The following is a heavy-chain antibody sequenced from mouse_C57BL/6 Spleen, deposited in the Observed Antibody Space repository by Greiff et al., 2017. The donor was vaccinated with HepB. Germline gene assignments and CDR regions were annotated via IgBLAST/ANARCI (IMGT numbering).Heavy chain of an antibody. D-gene: IGHD1-1*01. CDR2: INPSNGGT. CDR1: GYTFTSYW. V-gene: IGHV1-53*01. Sequence: QVQLQQSGTELVKPGASVKLSCKASGYTFTSYWMHWVKQRPGQGLEWIGNINPSNGGTNYNEKFKSKATLTVDKSSSTAYMQLSSLTSEDSAVYYCARWGTTVVATEYFDVWGTGTTVTVSS. J-gene: IGHJ1*03. CDR3: ARWGTTVVATEYFDV.